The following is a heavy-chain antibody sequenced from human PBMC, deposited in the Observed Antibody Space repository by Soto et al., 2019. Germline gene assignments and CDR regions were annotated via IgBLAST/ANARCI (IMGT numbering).Heavy chain of an antibody. J-gene: IGHJ4*02. Sequence: PGGPLRLSCAASGFTFSSYEMNWVRQAPGKGLGWVSYISSSGSTIYYADSVKGRFTISRDNAKNSLYLQMNSLRAEDTAVYYCARGNWNEHFFDYWGQGTLVTVSS. D-gene: IGHD1-20*01. CDR2: ISSSGSTI. CDR1: GFTFSSYE. V-gene: IGHV3-48*03. CDR3: ARGNWNEHFFDY.